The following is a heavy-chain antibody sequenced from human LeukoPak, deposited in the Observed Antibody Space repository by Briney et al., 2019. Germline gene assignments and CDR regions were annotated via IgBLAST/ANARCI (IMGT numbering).Heavy chain of an antibody. J-gene: IGHJ4*02. D-gene: IGHD6-19*01. Sequence: GSLRLSCAASGFTFSNTWMHWVRQPPGKGLEWIGEINHSGSTNYNPSLKSRVTISVDTSKNQFSLKLSSVTAADTAVYYCASQPPMYSSGWYGSWGYWGQGTLVTVSS. CDR3: ASQPPMYSSGWYGSWGY. CDR2: INHSGST. CDR1: GFTFSNTW. V-gene: IGHV4-34*01.